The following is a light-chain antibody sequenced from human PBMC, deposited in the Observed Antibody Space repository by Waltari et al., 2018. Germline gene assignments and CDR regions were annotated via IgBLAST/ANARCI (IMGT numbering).Light chain of an antibody. J-gene: IGLJ3*02. CDR2: DAR. V-gene: IGLV3-21*02. Sequence: SYVLTQPPSVSVAPGQTARITCGGYNIASKSVHWYQERPGQAPVLVVYDARDRPSGIPERFSGSNSGNSRVEAGDEADYYCQVWDSSSDHQVFGGGTKLTVL. CDR3: QVWDSSSDHQV. CDR1: NIASKS.